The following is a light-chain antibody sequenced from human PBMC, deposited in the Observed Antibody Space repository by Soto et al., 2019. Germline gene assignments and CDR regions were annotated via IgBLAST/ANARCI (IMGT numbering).Light chain of an antibody. CDR2: SNN. J-gene: IGLJ3*02. Sequence: QSVLTQPPSASGTPGQRVTISCSGSSSNIGSNTVYWYQQLPVTAPKLLIYSNNQRPSWVPDRYSGSRSGTSASLAISGLQSEDEGDDYCAAWDDSLNGRGVFGGGTKLTVL. CDR1: SSNIGSNT. CDR3: AAWDDSLNGRGV. V-gene: IGLV1-44*01.